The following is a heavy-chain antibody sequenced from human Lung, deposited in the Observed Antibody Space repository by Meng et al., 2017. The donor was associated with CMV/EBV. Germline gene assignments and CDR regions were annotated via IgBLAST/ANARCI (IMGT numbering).Heavy chain of an antibody. CDR1: GGSISSSSYY. V-gene: IGHV4-39*01. CDR3: ARHHHSPTFDY. J-gene: IGHJ4*02. CDR2: VVYSGTT. D-gene: IGHD1-14*01. Sequence: LDLQEPVPGLVQPSETRSLTCTVSGGSISSSSYYWAWIRQPPGEGLEWIGSVVYSGTTYYTSSLKSRVSISVDTSKNQFSLKLSSVTAADTAVYYCARHHHSPTFDYWGQGTLVTVSS.